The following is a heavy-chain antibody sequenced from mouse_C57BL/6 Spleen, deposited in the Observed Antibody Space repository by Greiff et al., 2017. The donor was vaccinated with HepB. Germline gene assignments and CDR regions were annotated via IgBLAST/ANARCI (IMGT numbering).Heavy chain of an antibody. CDR1: GYTFTSYW. Sequence: VQLQQSGTELVKPGASVKLSCKASGYTFTSYWMHWVKQRPGQGLEWIGNINPSNGGTNYNEKFKSKATLTVDKSSSIAYMQLSSLTSEDSAVYYCARRNWALYYFDYWGQGTTLTVSS. V-gene: IGHV1-53*01. CDR3: ARRNWALYYFDY. J-gene: IGHJ2*01. CDR2: INPSNGGT. D-gene: IGHD4-1*01.